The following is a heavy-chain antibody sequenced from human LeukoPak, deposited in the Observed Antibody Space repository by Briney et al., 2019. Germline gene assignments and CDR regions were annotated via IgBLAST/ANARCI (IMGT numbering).Heavy chain of an antibody. Sequence: GSLRLSCAASGFTVSSIHMVWVRQAPGKGLEWVSVTYTGGNSYYADSVKGRFIISRDISKNTLYLQMNSLRAEDSALYYCARGGRGSAAVVAPRSFDIWGQGTMVTVSS. V-gene: IGHV3-53*01. CDR2: TYTGGNS. D-gene: IGHD3-22*01. J-gene: IGHJ3*02. CDR3: ARGGRGSAAVVAPRSFDI. CDR1: GFTVSSIH.